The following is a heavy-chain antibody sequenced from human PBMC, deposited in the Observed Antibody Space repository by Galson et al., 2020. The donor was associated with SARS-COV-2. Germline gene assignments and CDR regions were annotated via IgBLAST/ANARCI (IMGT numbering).Heavy chain of an antibody. D-gene: IGHD3-22*01. V-gene: IGHV3-74*01. Sequence: GGSLRISCAASGFTFSSYWMHLVRQPPRKGLVWLSPINRDGSSRSYADSVKGRFTISSDNAKNTLTLQMNSLRAEDTAMYYCAKEYYYDSSGPLDAFDIWGQVTIVTVSS. J-gene: IGHJ3*02. CDR2: INRDGSSR. CDR1: GFTFSSYW. CDR3: AKEYYYDSSGPLDAFDI.